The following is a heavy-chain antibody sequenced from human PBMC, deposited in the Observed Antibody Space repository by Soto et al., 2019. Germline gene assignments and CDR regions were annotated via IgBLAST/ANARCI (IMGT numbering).Heavy chain of an antibody. CDR1: GYTFSNYA. D-gene: IGHD3-3*01. Sequence: GASVKVSCKASGYTFSNYAISWVRQAPGQGLEWMGWITAHNGNTKYAQKFQARVTMTTDTSTSTASMELRSLTSDDTAVYYCARDAPYDDFWSGVMELYYYGMEVWGQGTTVTVSS. V-gene: IGHV1-18*01. CDR3: ARDAPYDDFWSGVMELYYYGMEV. CDR2: ITAHNGNT. J-gene: IGHJ6*02.